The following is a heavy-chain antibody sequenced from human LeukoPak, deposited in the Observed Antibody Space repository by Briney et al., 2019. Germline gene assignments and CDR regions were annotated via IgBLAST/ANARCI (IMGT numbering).Heavy chain of an antibody. D-gene: IGHD2-15*01. CDR3: AKDLRGISSRGSFDI. CDR1: GFTFNSYA. Sequence: PGGSLRLSCTASGFTFNSYAMSWVRQAPGKGLERVSDISSSGGNTYYADSVKGRFTISRDNSGNTLYLQMNSLRAEDTAIYYCAKDLRGISSRGSFDIWGQGTMVTVSS. CDR2: ISSSGGNT. V-gene: IGHV3-23*01. J-gene: IGHJ3*02.